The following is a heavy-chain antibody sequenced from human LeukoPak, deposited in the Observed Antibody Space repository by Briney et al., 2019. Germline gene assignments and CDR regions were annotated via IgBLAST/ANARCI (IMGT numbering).Heavy chain of an antibody. D-gene: IGHD3-9*01. CDR1: GFTFSDYG. Sequence: GGSLRLSCAASGFTFSDYGMHWVRQAPGKGLEWVAFIRYDGNNKSYADSVKGRFTISRDNSKNTLYLQLDSLRTEDTAVYYCAKCLHYDILTGAMDFWGQGTLVTVSS. CDR2: IRYDGNNK. J-gene: IGHJ4*02. CDR3: AKCLHYDILTGAMDF. V-gene: IGHV3-30*02.